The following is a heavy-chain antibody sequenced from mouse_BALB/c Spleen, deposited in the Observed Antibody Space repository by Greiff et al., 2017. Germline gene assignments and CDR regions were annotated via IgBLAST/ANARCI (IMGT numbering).Heavy chain of an antibody. V-gene: IGHV1S29*02. Sequence: EVQLQQSGPELVKPGASVKISCTASGYTFTDYNMHWVQQSHGKSLEWIGYIYPYNGGTGYNQKFKSKATLTVDNSSSTAYMELRSLTSEDSAVYYCERNGSGYGGNWYFDVWGAGTTVTVSA. D-gene: IGHD2-14*01. J-gene: IGHJ1*01. CDR1: GYTFTDYN. CDR2: IYPYNGGT. CDR3: ERNGSGYGGNWYFDV.